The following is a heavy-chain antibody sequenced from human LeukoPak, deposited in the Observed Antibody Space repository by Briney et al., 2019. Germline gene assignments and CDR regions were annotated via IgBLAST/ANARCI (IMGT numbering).Heavy chain of an antibody. CDR1: GFTFSSYS. D-gene: IGHD3-9*01. CDR2: ISSSSSYI. J-gene: IGHJ4*02. CDR3: ARGDILTGYSFPTFDY. V-gene: IGHV3-21*01. Sequence: PGGSLRLSCAASGFTFSSYSMNWVRQAPGKGLEWVSSISSSSSYIYYADSVKGRFTISRDNAKNSLYLQMNSLRAEDTAAYYCARGDILTGYSFPTFDYWGQGTLVTVSS.